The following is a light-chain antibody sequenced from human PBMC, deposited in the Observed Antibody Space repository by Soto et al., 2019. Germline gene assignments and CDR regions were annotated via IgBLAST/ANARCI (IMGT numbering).Light chain of an antibody. J-gene: IGKJ2*02. Sequence: IVLTQSPGTLSLSPGERATLSCRASQSVSSNYLAWYQQKPGQGPRLLIFGASSRLTGIPDRFSGSGSGPDFTLTISRLEPEDVGVYYCQQYGSSPRTFGQGTKVEIK. CDR3: QQYGSSPRT. CDR2: GAS. V-gene: IGKV3-20*01. CDR1: QSVSSNY.